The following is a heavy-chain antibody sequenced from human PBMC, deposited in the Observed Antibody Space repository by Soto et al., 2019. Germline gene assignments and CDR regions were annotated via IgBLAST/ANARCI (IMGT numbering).Heavy chain of an antibody. Sequence: QVQLQESGPGLVEPSQTLSLTCTVSGDSISSGYFWSWIRQSPGKGLEWIGHTYNSGTTYNNPSLRSRGTISIDTSRNQFSLRLTSVTAAGTAVYYCARGPSADKLDYWGQGTLVTVSS. D-gene: IGHD6-19*01. CDR1: GDSISSGYF. CDR2: TYNSGTT. CDR3: ARGPSADKLDY. V-gene: IGHV4-30-4*01. J-gene: IGHJ4*02.